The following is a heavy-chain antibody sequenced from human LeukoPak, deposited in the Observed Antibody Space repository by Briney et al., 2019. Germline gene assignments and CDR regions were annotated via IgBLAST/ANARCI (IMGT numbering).Heavy chain of an antibody. CDR1: GGSISSSSYY. CDR2: IYYSGST. CDR3: ARDLTTRYSSSWGY. Sequence: PSETLSLTCTVSGGSISSSSYYWGWIRQPPGKGLEWIGSIYYSGSTYYNPSLKSRVTISVDTSKNQFSLKLSSVTAADTAEYYCARDLTTRYSSSWGYWGQGTLVTVSS. D-gene: IGHD6-13*01. V-gene: IGHV4-39*07. J-gene: IGHJ4*02.